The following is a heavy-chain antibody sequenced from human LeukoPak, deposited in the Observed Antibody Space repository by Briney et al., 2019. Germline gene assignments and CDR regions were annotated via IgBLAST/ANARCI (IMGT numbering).Heavy chain of an antibody. V-gene: IGHV3-11*04. D-gene: IGHD3-22*01. CDR3: ARDPGLYDSSGYYYVRYFDY. Sequence: PGGSLRLSCAASGFTFSDYYMSWIRQAPGKGLEWVSYISSSGSTTYYADSVKGRFTISRDNSKNTLYLQMNSLRAEDTAVYYCARDPGLYDSSGYYYVRYFDYWGQGTLVTVSS. J-gene: IGHJ4*02. CDR1: GFTFSDYY. CDR2: ISSSGSTT.